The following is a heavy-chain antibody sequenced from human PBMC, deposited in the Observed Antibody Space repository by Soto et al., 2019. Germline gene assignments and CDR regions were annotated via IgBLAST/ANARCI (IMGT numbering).Heavy chain of an antibody. J-gene: IGHJ6*02. CDR3: ARVRGIAAAGTSYLIYYYYGMDV. D-gene: IGHD6-13*01. Sequence: ASVKVSCKASGYTFTSYGISWVRQAPGQGLEWMGWISAYNGNTNYAQKLQGRVTMTTDTSTSTAYMELRSLRSDDTAVYYCARVRGIAAAGTSYLIYYYYGMDVWGQGTTVTISS. CDR2: ISAYNGNT. CDR1: GYTFTSYG. V-gene: IGHV1-18*01.